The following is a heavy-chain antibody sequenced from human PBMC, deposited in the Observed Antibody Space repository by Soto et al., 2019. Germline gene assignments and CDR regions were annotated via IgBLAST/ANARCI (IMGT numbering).Heavy chain of an antibody. Sequence: XSVKVSCKAPGSRFTSQTFHWVRQAPGQTLKWMGWIIXENGNXGYAKKLQGRXXMTWNNSXXXAYMELSSLRSEDTAVYYCARERRLGIDSMDVWGQGTTVTVSS. J-gene: IGHJ6*01. V-gene: IGHV1-8*02. CDR3: ARERRLGIDSMDV. CDR2: IIXENGNX. CDR1: GSRFTSQT. D-gene: IGHD7-27*01.